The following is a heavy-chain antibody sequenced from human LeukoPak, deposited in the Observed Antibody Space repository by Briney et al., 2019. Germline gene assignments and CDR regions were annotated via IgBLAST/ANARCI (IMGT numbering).Heavy chain of an antibody. CDR3: ARVLRPLRDILTGLGGAGQNNGAFDI. J-gene: IGHJ3*02. CDR1: GGSVSSGGYY. Sequence: SQTLSLTCTVSGGSVSSGGYYWSWIRQHPGKGLEWFGFICYSGSTHYNPSLKSRVTVSVDTSKNQCSLTLSTVTAADTAVYYCARVLRPLRDILTGLGGAGQNNGAFDIWGQGTMVTVSS. D-gene: IGHD3-9*01. CDR2: ICYSGST. V-gene: IGHV4-31*02.